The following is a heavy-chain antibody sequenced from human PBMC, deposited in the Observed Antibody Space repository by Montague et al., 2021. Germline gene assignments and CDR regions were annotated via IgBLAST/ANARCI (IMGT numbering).Heavy chain of an antibody. J-gene: IGHJ5*02. D-gene: IGHD3-3*02. V-gene: IGHV4-59*11. CDR1: DGSISSHY. CDR3: ARGQHFSSGDNWFGP. Sequence: SETLSLTCTVSDGSISSHYWCWVRLPQRKGLEWIWCVYNRGNMAHNSSTKRRLTMLVDTAKNQVYLKLKSVTAADTAVYYCARGQHFSSGDNWFGPWGQGILVTVSS. CDR2: VYNRGNM.